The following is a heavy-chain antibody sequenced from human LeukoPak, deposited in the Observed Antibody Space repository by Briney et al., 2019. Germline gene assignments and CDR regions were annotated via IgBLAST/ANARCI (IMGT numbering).Heavy chain of an antibody. CDR2: IYYSGST. V-gene: IGHV4-59*08. Sequence: SETLSLTCTVSGGSISSYYWSWIRQPPGKGLEWIGYIYYSGSTNYNPSLKSRVTISVDTSKNQFSLKLSSVTAADTAVYYCARVPAEQWELFRDHYFDYWGQGTLVTVSS. CDR1: GGSISSYY. J-gene: IGHJ4*02. CDR3: ARVPAEQWELFRDHYFDY. D-gene: IGHD1-26*01.